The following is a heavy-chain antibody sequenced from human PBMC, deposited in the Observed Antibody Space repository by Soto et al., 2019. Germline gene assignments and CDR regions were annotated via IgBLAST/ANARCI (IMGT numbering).Heavy chain of an antibody. J-gene: IGHJ4*02. CDR3: AKSLLRITMIVVVTQGGYFDY. Sequence: GGSLRLSCAASGFTFSSYAMSWVRQAPGKGLEWVSAISGSGGSTYYADSVKGRFTISRDNSKNTLYLQMNSLRAEDTAVYYCAKSLLRITMIVVVTQGGYFDYWGQGTLVTVSS. V-gene: IGHV3-23*01. CDR1: GFTFSSYA. D-gene: IGHD3-22*01. CDR2: ISGSGGST.